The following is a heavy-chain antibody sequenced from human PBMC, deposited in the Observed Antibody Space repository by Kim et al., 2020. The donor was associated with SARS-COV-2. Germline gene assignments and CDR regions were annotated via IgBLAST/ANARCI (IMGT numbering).Heavy chain of an antibody. CDR1: GFTFSSYG. J-gene: IGHJ4*02. D-gene: IGHD1-26*01. V-gene: IGHV3-30*18. Sequence: GGSLRLSCAASGFTFSSYGMHWVRQAPGKGLEWVAIISYDGNNKYYADSVKGRFTISRDNSKNTLYLQMNSLRAEDMAVYYCAKGASGSYSSYFDYWGQGTLVTVSS. CDR3: AKGASGSYSSYFDY. CDR2: ISYDGNNK.